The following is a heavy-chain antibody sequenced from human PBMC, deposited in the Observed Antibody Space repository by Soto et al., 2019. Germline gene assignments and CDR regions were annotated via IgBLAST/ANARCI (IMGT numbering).Heavy chain of an antibody. D-gene: IGHD1-1*01. J-gene: IGHJ4*01. Sequence: EVQLVESGGGLIQPGGSLRLSCAASEFTVSSNFMSWVRQAPGKGLEWVSVIYSGDSTYYADSVKGRFTISRDNSKNTVYLQMNSLRAEDTAMYYCTTTRGLRFDYWGHGTLVTVSS. CDR2: IYSGDST. CDR3: TTTRGLRFDY. CDR1: EFTVSSNF. V-gene: IGHV3-53*01.